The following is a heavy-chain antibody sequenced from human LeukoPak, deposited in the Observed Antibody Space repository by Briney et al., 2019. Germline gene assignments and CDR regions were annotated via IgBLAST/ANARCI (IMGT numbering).Heavy chain of an antibody. CDR3: ARVWGDCSGGSCNDY. D-gene: IGHD2-15*01. J-gene: IGHJ4*02. Sequence: GASVKVSCKASGYTFTSYGISWVRQAPGQGLEWMGWISAYNGNTNYAQKLQGRVTMTTDTSTSTAYMELRSLRSDDTAVYYCARVWGDCSGGSCNDYWGQGTLVTVSS. CDR2: ISAYNGNT. V-gene: IGHV1-18*01. CDR1: GYTFTSYG.